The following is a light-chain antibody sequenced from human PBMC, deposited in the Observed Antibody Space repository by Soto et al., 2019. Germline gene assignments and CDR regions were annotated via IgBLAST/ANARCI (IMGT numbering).Light chain of an antibody. J-gene: IGKJ1*01. V-gene: IGKV3-15*01. CDR3: QQYNSWART. CDR2: DAS. CDR1: QSVSTN. Sequence: EAVMTQSPATLSVSPGERATLSCRASQSVSTNLAWYQQKPGQAPRLLIYDASTRATGIPVRFSGSGSGTAFSLPISSVQSEDFSIFYCQQYNSWARTVGQGTKVEV.